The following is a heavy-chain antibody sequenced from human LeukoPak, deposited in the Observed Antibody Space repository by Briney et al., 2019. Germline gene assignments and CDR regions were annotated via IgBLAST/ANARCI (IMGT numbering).Heavy chain of an antibody. CDR3: ARRYGGHSGGFDI. J-gene: IGHJ3*02. Sequence: PGGSLRLSCGASGLIFSIQGMHWSRQAPGKGLEWVAVIWYDGSNEYYADSVKGRFTISRDNSKNTVYLQMDSLRADDTAGYYCARRYGGHSGGFDIWGQGTTVTVSS. D-gene: IGHD4-23*01. V-gene: IGHV3-33*01. CDR1: GLIFSIQG. CDR2: IWYDGSNE.